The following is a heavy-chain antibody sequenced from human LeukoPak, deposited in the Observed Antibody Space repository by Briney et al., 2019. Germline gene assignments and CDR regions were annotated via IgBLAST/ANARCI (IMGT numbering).Heavy chain of an antibody. J-gene: IGHJ6*02. Sequence: GGSLRLSCAASGFTFSSYWMHWVRQAPGKGLVWVSRISGGGSATNYADSVKGRFTISRDNAKNTLYLQMNSLRAEDTAVYYCARGNYYGMDVWGQGTTVTDSS. CDR3: ARGNYYGMDV. V-gene: IGHV3-74*01. CDR2: ISGGGSAT. CDR1: GFTFSSYW.